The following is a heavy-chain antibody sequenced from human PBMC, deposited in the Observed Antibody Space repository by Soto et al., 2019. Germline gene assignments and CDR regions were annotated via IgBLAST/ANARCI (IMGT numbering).Heavy chain of an antibody. CDR3: ASSFITMVRGVIPFQH. Sequence: PSETLSLTCTVSGGSISSGGYYWSWIRQHPGKGLEWIGYIYYSGSTYYNPSLKSRVTISVDTSKNQFSLKLSSVTAADTAVYYCASSFITMVRGVIPFQHWGQGTLVTVS. CDR1: GGSISSGGYY. J-gene: IGHJ1*01. D-gene: IGHD3-10*01. V-gene: IGHV4-31*03. CDR2: IYYSGST.